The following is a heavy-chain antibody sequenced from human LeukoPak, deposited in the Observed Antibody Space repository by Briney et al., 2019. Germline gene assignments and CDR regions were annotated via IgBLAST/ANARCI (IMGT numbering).Heavy chain of an antibody. CDR2: IKQDGSEK. CDR1: GFTFSSYW. D-gene: IGHD6-19*01. J-gene: IGHJ4*02. CDR3: ARGRYSSGSYYFDY. Sequence: GGSLRLSCAASGFTFSSYWMSWVRQAPGKALEWVANIKQDGSEKYYVDSVKGRFTISRDNAKNSLYLQMNSLRAEDTAVYYCARGRYSSGSYYFDYWGQGTLVTVSS. V-gene: IGHV3-7*01.